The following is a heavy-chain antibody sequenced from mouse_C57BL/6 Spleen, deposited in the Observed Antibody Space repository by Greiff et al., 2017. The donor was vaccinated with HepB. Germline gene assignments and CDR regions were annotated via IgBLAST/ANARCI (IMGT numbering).Heavy chain of an antibody. CDR1: GYTFTDYY. D-gene: IGHD1-1*01. J-gene: IGHJ1*03. V-gene: IGHV1-26*01. CDR2: INPNNGGT. CDR3: ARTYYYGSSHWYFDV. Sequence: VQLKESGPELVKPGASVKISCKASGYTFTDYYMNWVKQSHGKSLEWIGDINPNNGGTSYNQKFKGKATLTVDKSSSTAYMELRSLTSEDSAVYYCARTYYYGSSHWYFDVWGTGTTVTVSS.